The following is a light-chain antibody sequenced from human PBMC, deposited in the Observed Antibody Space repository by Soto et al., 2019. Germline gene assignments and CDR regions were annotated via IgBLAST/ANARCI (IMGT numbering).Light chain of an antibody. V-gene: IGKV3-20*01. Sequence: DTVLTQSPATVSLSPGESVTLSCRASETFCSGCLAWYQQKPGQSPRLLICGASSRATGIPDRFSGSGSGTDFTLTIRRLEPEDFAVYYCQHYGTTPWTFGPGTKVGIK. CDR2: GAS. CDR3: QHYGTTPWT. CDR1: ETFCSGC. J-gene: IGKJ1*01.